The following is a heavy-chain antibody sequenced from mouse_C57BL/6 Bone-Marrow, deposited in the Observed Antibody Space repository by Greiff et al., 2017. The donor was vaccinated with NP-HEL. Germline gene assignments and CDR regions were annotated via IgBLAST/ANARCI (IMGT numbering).Heavy chain of an antibody. CDR3: ATVYGNYGYYYAMDY. Sequence: QVQLQQPGAELVKPGASVKMSCKASGYTFTSYWITWVKQRPGQGLEWIGDIYPGSGSTNYNEKFKSKATLTVDTSSSTAYMQLSSLTSEDSAVDYCATVYGNYGYYYAMDYWGQGTSVTVSS. D-gene: IGHD2-1*01. V-gene: IGHV1-55*01. CDR1: GYTFTSYW. J-gene: IGHJ4*01. CDR2: IYPGSGST.